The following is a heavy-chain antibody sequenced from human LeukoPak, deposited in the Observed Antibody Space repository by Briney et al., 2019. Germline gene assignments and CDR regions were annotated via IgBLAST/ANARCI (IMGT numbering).Heavy chain of an antibody. CDR3: ARGYNERSYGEGFDY. D-gene: IGHD1-26*01. CDR2: IWYDGSNK. CDR1: GFTFSSYG. J-gene: IGHJ4*02. Sequence: GGSLRLSCAASGFTFSSYGMHWVRQAPGKGLEWVAVIWYDGSNKYYADSVKGRFTISRDNSKNTLYLQMNSLRAEDTAVYYCARGYNERSYGEGFDYWGQGTLVTVSS. V-gene: IGHV3-33*08.